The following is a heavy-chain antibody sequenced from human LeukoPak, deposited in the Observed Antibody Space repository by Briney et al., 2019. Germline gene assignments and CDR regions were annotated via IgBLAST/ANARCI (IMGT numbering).Heavy chain of an antibody. CDR1: GFTFSNAW. Sequence: PGGSLRLSCAAPGFTFSNAWMSWVRQAPGKGLEWVGRIKSKTDGGTTDYAAPVKGRFTISGDDSKNTLYLQMNSLKTEDTVVYYCTTEWGSGWYFDYWGQGTLVTVSS. D-gene: IGHD6-19*01. CDR3: TTEWGSGWYFDY. V-gene: IGHV3-15*01. CDR2: IKSKTDGGTT. J-gene: IGHJ4*02.